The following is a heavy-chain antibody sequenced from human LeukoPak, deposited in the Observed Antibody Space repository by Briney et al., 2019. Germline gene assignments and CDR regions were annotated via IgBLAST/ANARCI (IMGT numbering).Heavy chain of an antibody. CDR3: ARDSTLTGDGSLDY. J-gene: IGHJ4*02. D-gene: IGHD7-27*01. Sequence: SEALSLTCTVSGGSVSSDNYFWSWIRQSPRKGLEWIGYIYYSGSANYNPSLMSRVTISIDTSTNQFSLNLRSVTAADTAVYYCARDSTLTGDGSLDYWGQGTLVTVSS. CDR2: IYYSGSA. CDR1: GGSVSSDNYF. V-gene: IGHV4-61*01.